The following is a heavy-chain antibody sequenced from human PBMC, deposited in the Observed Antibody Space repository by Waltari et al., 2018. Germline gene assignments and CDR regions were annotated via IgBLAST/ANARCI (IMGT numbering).Heavy chain of an antibody. Sequence: EVQLVESGGGLVHPGESLKLSCSASGFTFSNYAMSWVRHGPGKRLEYVSLINGNGGSTLYADSVKGRFTISRDNSKNTLYLQMSSLRIEDTAIYYCVKDYTDSWGQGTLVTVSS. CDR2: INGNGGST. V-gene: IGHV3-64D*06. CDR1: GFTFSNYA. D-gene: IGHD3-16*01. CDR3: VKDYTDS. J-gene: IGHJ5*02.